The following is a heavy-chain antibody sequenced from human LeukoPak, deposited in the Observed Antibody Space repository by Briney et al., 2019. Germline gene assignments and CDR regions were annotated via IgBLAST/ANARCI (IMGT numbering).Heavy chain of an antibody. J-gene: IGHJ4*02. CDR2: IIPIFGTA. Sequence: GASVTVSCTASGGTFSSYAISWVRQAPGQGLEWMGGIIPIFGTANYAQKFQGRVTITADESTSTAYMELSSLRSEDTAVYYCARAEYDFWSGYSASFDYWGQGTLVTVSS. V-gene: IGHV1-69*01. CDR1: GGTFSSYA. D-gene: IGHD3-3*01. CDR3: ARAEYDFWSGYSASFDY.